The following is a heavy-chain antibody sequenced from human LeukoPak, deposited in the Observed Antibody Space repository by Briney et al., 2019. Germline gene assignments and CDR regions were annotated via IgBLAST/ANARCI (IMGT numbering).Heavy chain of an antibody. CDR3: ARSRLRDDYDY. V-gene: IGHV4-59*01. J-gene: IGHJ4*02. Sequence: PSETLSLTCTVSGGSISSDYWSWIRQPPGKGLEWIGYIYDSGSTNYIPSLKSRVTISVDTSTNQFSLKLISVTAADTAVYYCARSRLRDDYDYWGQGTLVTVSS. CDR2: IYDSGST. D-gene: IGHD3-16*01. CDR1: GGSISSDY.